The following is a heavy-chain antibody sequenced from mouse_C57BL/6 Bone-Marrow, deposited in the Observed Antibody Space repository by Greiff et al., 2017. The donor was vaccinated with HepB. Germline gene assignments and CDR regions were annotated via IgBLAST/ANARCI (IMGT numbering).Heavy chain of an antibody. J-gene: IGHJ1*03. D-gene: IGHD1-1*01. CDR3: ARITTVVATNYWYFDV. CDR1: GFNIKNTY. V-gene: IGHV14-3*01. Sequence: EVQLQQSVAELVRPGASVKLSCTASGFNIKNTYMHWVKQRPEQGLEWIGRIDPANGNTKYAPKFQGKATITADTSSNTAYLQLSSLTSEDTAIYYCARITTVVATNYWYFDVWGTGTTVTVSS. CDR2: IDPANGNT.